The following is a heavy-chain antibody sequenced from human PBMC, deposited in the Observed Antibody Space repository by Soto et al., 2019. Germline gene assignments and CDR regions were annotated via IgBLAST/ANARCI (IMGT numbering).Heavy chain of an antibody. Sequence: SETLSLTCTVSGGSISSGGYYWSWIRQHPGKGLEWIGYIYYSGSTYYNPSLKSRVTISVDTSKNQFSLKLSSVTAADTAVYHCASAQQMWKFEEEYYFDYWGQGTLVTVSS. J-gene: IGHJ4*02. CDR3: ASAQQMWKFEEEYYFDY. CDR1: GGSISSGGYY. CDR2: IYYSGST. D-gene: IGHD6-13*01. V-gene: IGHV4-31*03.